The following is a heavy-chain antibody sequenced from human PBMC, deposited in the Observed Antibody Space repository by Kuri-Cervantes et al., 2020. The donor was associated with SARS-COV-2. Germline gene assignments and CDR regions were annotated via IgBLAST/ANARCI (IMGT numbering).Heavy chain of an antibody. CDR1: GFTFSDYY. CDR2: ISSSGSTI. Sequence: AGSLRLSWAASGFTFSDYYTSWIRQAPGKGLEWVSYISSSGSTIYYADSVKGGFTISRDNTKNSLYLQMNRLRAEDTAVYYCARDVLLLFREYKGKFDYWGQGTLVTVSS. D-gene: IGHD3-10*01. V-gene: IGHV3-11*01. J-gene: IGHJ4*02. CDR3: ARDVLLLFREYKGKFDY.